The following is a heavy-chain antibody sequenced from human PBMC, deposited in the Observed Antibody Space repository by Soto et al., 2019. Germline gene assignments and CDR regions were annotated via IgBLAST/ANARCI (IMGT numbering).Heavy chain of an antibody. V-gene: IGHV3-33*01. Sequence: GGSLRLSCAASGFTFSSYGMHWVRQAPGKGLEWVAVIWYDGSKKYYADSVKGRFTVSRDDSKNTMFLQMSGLRADDTAVYYCARDLGTSGSYYFDYWGQGTLVTVSS. CDR2: IWYDGSKK. J-gene: IGHJ4*02. CDR1: GFTFSSYG. D-gene: IGHD1-26*01. CDR3: ARDLGTSGSYYFDY.